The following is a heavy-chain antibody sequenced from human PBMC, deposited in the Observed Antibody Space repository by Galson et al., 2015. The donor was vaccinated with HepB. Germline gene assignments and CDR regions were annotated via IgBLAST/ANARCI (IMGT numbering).Heavy chain of an antibody. CDR2: ISAYNGNT. J-gene: IGHJ4*02. CDR1: GYTFTNYN. D-gene: IGHD6-13*01. CDR3: ARSGTAAGFLGH. Sequence: SVKVSCKASGYTFTNYNINWVRQAPGQGLQWMGWISAYNGNTNYAQKFQGRVTMTTDTSTGTVYMDLRNLRSDDTAVYYCARSGTAAGFLGHWGQGTLVTVSS. V-gene: IGHV1-18*01.